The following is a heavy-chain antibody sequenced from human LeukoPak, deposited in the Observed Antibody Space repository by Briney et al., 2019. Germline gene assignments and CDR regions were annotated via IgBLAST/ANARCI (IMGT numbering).Heavy chain of an antibody. V-gene: IGHV3-66*01. J-gene: IGHJ4*02. Sequence: GGSLRLSCAVSGFTVSSAYMSWVRQAPGKGLEWVSVIYSGGSRNYADSVRGRFTTSRDMYKNTLSLEMNSLRAEDTAVYYCAGDADVALDWIALEYWGQGTLVTVSS. CDR3: AGDADVALDWIALEY. CDR1: GFTVSSAY. CDR2: IYSGGSR. D-gene: IGHD1-1*01.